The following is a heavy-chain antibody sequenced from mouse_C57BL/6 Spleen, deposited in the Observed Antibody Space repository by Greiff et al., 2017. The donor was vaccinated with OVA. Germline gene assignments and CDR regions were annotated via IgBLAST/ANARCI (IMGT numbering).Heavy chain of an antibody. CDR3: ARDSNYVGFDY. CDR1: GYSITSGYY. D-gene: IGHD2-5*01. J-gene: IGHJ2*01. CDR2: ISYDGSN. V-gene: IGHV3-6*01. Sequence: EVQLVESGPGLVKPSQSLSLTCSVTGYSITSGYYWNWIRQFPGNKLEWMGYISYDGSNNYNPSLKNRISITRDTSKNQFFLKLNSVTTEDTATYYCARDSNYVGFDYWGQGTTLTVSS.